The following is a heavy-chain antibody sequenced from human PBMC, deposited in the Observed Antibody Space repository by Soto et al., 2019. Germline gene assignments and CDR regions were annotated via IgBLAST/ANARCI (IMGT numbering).Heavy chain of an antibody. Sequence: EVQLLESGGGLVQPGGSLRLSCLVSGFRFDSHAMNWVRQAPGRGPEWVSRITSSGGLTDYADSVKGRFTVSRDNSKNTLYLQINSLRVDDTAIYYCARDTGTYRFDAFDVWGQGTMVTVSS. CDR2: ITSSGGLT. CDR3: ARDTGTYRFDAFDV. D-gene: IGHD1-26*01. J-gene: IGHJ3*01. CDR1: GFRFDSHA. V-gene: IGHV3-23*01.